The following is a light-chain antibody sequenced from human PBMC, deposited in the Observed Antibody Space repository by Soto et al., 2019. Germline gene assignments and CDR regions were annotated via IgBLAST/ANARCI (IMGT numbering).Light chain of an antibody. J-gene: IGKJ5*01. CDR2: GAS. Sequence: DFQMTQSPSTLSASVGDRVTITCRASQSISSYLSWFQQKPGKAPKLLVYGASSLQSGVPSRFSGSGSGTEFTLTISSLQSEDFATYYCQQSYTTPITFGQGTRLEIK. CDR1: QSISSY. V-gene: IGKV1-39*01. CDR3: QQSYTTPIT.